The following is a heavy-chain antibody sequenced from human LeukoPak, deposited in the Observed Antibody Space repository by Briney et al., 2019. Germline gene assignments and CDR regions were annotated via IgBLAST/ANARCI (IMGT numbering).Heavy chain of an antibody. CDR3: ARLGSGRWQSDAFDI. CDR2: IYYSGST. CDR1: GGSFSSYY. Sequence: SETLSLTCTVPGGSFSSYYWSWIRQPPGKGLEWIGYIYYSGSTNYNPSLKSRVTISVDTSKNQFSLKLSSVTAADTAVYYCARLGSGRWQSDAFDIWGQGTMVTVSS. D-gene: IGHD1-26*01. J-gene: IGHJ3*02. V-gene: IGHV4-59*08.